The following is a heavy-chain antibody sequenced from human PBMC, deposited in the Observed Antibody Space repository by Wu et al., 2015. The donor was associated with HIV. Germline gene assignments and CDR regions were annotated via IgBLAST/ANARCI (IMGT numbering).Heavy chain of an antibody. Sequence: QVQLLQSGPEVKKPGASVMVSCKASGYTFIDYYMYWVRQAPGQGLEWMGWINPNRGGTKYAQKFQGRVTMTRDTAVSTAYMELNSLRSDDTAVYYCARLQSLSGFYSNADYWGQGTLVTVSS. D-gene: IGHD3-22*01. CDR2: INPNRGGT. CDR1: GYTFIDYY. V-gene: IGHV1-2*02. CDR3: ARLQSLSGFYSNADY. J-gene: IGHJ4*02.